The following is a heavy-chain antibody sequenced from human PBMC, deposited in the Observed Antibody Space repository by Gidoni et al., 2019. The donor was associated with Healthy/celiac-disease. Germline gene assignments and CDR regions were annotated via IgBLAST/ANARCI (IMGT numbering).Heavy chain of an antibody. J-gene: IGHJ3*02. Sequence: QVQLQESGPGLVKPSQTLSLTCTVSGGSISSGGYYWSWIRQHPGKGLEWIGYIYYSGSTYYNPSLKSRVTISVDTSKNQFSLKLSSVTAADTAVYYCAAERVVVAAVPDAFDIWGQGTMVTVSS. CDR3: AAERVVVAAVPDAFDI. CDR1: GGSISSGGYY. CDR2: IYYSGST. V-gene: IGHV4-31*03. D-gene: IGHD2-15*01.